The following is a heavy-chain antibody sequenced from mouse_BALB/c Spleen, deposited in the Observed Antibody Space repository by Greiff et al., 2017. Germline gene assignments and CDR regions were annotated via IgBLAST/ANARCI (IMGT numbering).Heavy chain of an antibody. V-gene: IGHV5-17*02. D-gene: IGHD1-1*01. CDR3: ARGYYGTSYWYFDV. CDR1: GFTFSSFG. J-gene: IGHJ1*01. CDR2: ISSGSSTI. Sequence: EVQVVESGGGLVQPGGSRKLSCAASGFTFSSFGMHWVRQAPEKGLEWVAYISSGSSTIYYADTVKCRFTISRDNPKNTLFLQMTSLRSEDTAMYYCARGYYGTSYWYFDVWGAGTTVTVSS.